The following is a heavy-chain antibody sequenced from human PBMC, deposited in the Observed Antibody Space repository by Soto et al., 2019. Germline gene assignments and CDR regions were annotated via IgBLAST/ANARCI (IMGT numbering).Heavy chain of an antibody. J-gene: IGHJ6*02. D-gene: IGHD6-13*01. V-gene: IGHV3-9*01. Sequence: EVQLVESGGGLVQPGRSLRLSCAASGFTFDDYAMHWVRQAPGKGLEWVSGISWNSGSIGYADSVKGRFTISRDNAKNSLYLQMNSLSAEDTALYYCAKDLVSSSPRYYYGMDVWGQGTTVXVSS. CDR2: ISWNSGSI. CDR3: AKDLVSSSPRYYYGMDV. CDR1: GFTFDDYA.